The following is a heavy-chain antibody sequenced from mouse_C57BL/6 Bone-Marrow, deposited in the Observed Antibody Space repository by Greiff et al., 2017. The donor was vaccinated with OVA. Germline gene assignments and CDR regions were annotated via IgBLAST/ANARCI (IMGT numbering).Heavy chain of an antibody. Sequence: QVQLQQPGAELVKPGASVKLSCKASGYTFTSYWMHWVKQRPGRGLEWIGRIDPNGGGTKYNEKFKSKATLTVDKPSSTAYMQLSSLTAEDSAVYDCARDYYGSSRYAMDDWGQGTSVTVSS. D-gene: IGHD1-1*01. CDR1: GYTFTSYW. V-gene: IGHV1-62-3*01. J-gene: IGHJ4*01. CDR3: ARDYYGSSRYAMDD. CDR2: IDPNGGGT.